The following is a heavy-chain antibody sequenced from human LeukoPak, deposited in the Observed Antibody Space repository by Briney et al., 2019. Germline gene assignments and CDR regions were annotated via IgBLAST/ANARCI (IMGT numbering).Heavy chain of an antibody. Sequence: PGGSLRLSCAASGFTFSSYWMHWVRQAPGKGLEWVAFIRYDGNDKFYAESVKGRFTISRDTSRNTLYLQMNTLRLEDTAVYYCVKDLMRDRWFGESWGQGTLVTVSS. J-gene: IGHJ5*02. D-gene: IGHD3-10*01. V-gene: IGHV3-30*02. CDR1: GFTFSSYW. CDR3: VKDLMRDRWFGES. CDR2: IRYDGNDK.